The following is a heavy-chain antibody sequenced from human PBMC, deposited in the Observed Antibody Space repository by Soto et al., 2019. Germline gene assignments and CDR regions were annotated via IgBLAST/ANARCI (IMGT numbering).Heavy chain of an antibody. D-gene: IGHD5-12*01. CDR3: ARGYSGYVASMLDY. J-gene: IGHJ4*02. CDR1: GFTFSSYA. Sequence: GGSLRLSCAASGFTFSSYAMHWVRQAPGKGLEYVSAISSNGGSTYYANSVKGRFTISRDNSKNTLYLQMGSLRAEDMAVYYCARGYSGYVASMLDYWGQGTLVTVSS. CDR2: ISSNGGST. V-gene: IGHV3-64*01.